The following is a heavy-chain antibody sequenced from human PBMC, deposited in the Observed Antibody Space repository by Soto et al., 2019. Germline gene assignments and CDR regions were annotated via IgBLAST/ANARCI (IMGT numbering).Heavy chain of an antibody. CDR3: ASRNSVLLWFGEPPPYGMDV. Sequence: PSETLSLTCAVYGGSFSGYYWSWIRQPPGKGLEWIGEINHSGSTNYNPSLKSRVTISVDTSKNQFSLKLSSVTAADTAVYYCASRNSVLLWFGEPPPYGMDVWGQGTTVPVSS. V-gene: IGHV4-34*01. CDR2: INHSGST. D-gene: IGHD3-10*01. J-gene: IGHJ6*02. CDR1: GGSFSGYY.